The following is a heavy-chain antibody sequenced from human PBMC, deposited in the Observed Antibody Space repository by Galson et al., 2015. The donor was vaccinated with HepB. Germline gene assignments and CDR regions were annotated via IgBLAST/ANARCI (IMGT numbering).Heavy chain of an antibody. CDR1: GFTFSSYA. CDR3: AREMNIVVVPAAIYRGAFDI. V-gene: IGHV3-30*04. CDR2: ISYDGSNK. D-gene: IGHD2-2*01. Sequence: SLRLSCAASGFTFSSYAMHWVRQAPGKGLEWVAVISYDGSNKYYADSVKGRFTISRDNSKNTLYLQMNSLRAEDTAVYYCAREMNIVVVPAAIYRGAFDIWGQGTMVTVSS. J-gene: IGHJ3*02.